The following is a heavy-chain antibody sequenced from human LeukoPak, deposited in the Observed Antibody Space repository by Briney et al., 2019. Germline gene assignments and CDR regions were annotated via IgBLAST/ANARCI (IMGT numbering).Heavy chain of an antibody. CDR2: INHSGST. Sequence: PSETLSLTCAVYGGSFSGYYWSWIRQPPGKGLEWIGEINHSGSTNYNPSLKSRVTISVDTSKNQFSLKLSSVTAADTAVYYCARTLDCSSTSCYRGDFDYWGLGTLVTVSS. V-gene: IGHV4-34*01. D-gene: IGHD2-2*02. J-gene: IGHJ4*02. CDR3: ARTLDCSSTSCYRGDFDY. CDR1: GGSFSGYY.